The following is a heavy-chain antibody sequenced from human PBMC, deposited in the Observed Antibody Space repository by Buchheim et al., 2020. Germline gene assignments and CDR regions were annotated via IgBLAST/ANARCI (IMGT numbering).Heavy chain of an antibody. V-gene: IGHV3-21*01. Sequence: EVQLVESGGGLVKPGGSLRLSCAASGFTFTSYNMNWVRQAPGKGLEWVSSINSSSDYMYYADSVKGRFTISRDNAKNSLFLQMNSLRAEDTAVYYCARGYSGYDFPFDYWGQGTL. CDR1: GFTFTSYN. CDR3: ARGYSGYDFPFDY. D-gene: IGHD5-12*01. CDR2: INSSSDYM. J-gene: IGHJ4*02.